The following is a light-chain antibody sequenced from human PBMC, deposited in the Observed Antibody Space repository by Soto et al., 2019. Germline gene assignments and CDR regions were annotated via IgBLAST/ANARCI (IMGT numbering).Light chain of an antibody. Sequence: DIQMTQSPSTLSASVGDRVSINCRASQSISAWLAWYQQKPGKAPRLLIYKASTLEIGVPSGFSGSGSGTEFTLTISSLQPDDVATYYCQQYNDHSWTFGQGTKVDIK. CDR3: QQYNDHSWT. V-gene: IGKV1-5*03. J-gene: IGKJ1*01. CDR2: KAS. CDR1: QSISAW.